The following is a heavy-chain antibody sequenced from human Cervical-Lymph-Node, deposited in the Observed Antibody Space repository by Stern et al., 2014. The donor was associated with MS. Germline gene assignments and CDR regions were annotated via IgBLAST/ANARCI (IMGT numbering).Heavy chain of an antibody. Sequence: VQLVESGGGVVQPGRPLRLSCEASGFTFSSHAMHWVRQAPGKGLEWGAVIWYDGSNRNYADSVKGRFTISRDNSKNTVSLQMNSLRAEDTAVYYCAAGGLEYYYDTSGHYFQHWGQGTMVTISS. CDR2: IWYDGSNR. J-gene: IGHJ1*01. D-gene: IGHD3-22*01. CDR1: GFTFSSHA. V-gene: IGHV3-33*01. CDR3: AAGGLEYYYDTSGHYFQH.